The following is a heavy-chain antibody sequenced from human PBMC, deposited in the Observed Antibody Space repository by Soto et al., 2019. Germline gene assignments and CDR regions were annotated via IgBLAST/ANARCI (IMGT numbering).Heavy chain of an antibody. J-gene: IGHJ5*02. Sequence: QLQLQESGSGLVRPSQTLSLTCAVSGGSISSGGYSWNWIRQPPGKGLEWIGYIYHSGSTLYNPSLMSRVTISVDKYKNQFVLKLASLTAADTAVYYCARDQLEGTWFVHGGQGPLVTVSS. CDR3: ARDQLEGTWFVH. V-gene: IGHV4-30-2*01. CDR1: GGSISSGGYS. CDR2: IYHSGST. D-gene: IGHD1-1*01.